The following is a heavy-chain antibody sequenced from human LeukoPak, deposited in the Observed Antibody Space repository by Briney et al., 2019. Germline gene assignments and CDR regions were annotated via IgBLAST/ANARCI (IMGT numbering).Heavy chain of an antibody. J-gene: IGHJ5*02. D-gene: IGHD2-2*01. CDR1: GDSLSSGSYY. Sequence: ASETLSLTCTVSGDSLSSGSYYWSWTRQPPGKGLEWHVYIYYSGSTNYNPSLKSRVTISVDTSKNQFSLKLSSVTAADTAVYYCARVVVPAENWFDPWGQGTLVTVSS. CDR3: ARVVVPAENWFDP. CDR2: IYYSGST. V-gene: IGHV4-61*01.